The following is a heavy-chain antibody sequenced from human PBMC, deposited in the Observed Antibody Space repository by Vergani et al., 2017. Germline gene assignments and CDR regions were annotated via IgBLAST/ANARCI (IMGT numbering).Heavy chain of an antibody. CDR2: INHSGST. J-gene: IGHJ4*02. D-gene: IGHD6-19*01. Sequence: QVHLQESGPGLVKPSETLSLTCAVYGGSFSGYYWSWIRQPPGKGLEWIGEINHSGSTNYNPSLKSRVTISVDTSKNQFSLKLSSVTAADTAVYYCARGDSSGWYGYWGQGTLVTVSS. CDR1: GGSFSGYY. CDR3: ARGDSSGWYGY. V-gene: IGHV4-34*01.